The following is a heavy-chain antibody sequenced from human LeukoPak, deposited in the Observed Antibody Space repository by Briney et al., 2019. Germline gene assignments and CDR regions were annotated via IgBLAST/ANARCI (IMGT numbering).Heavy chain of an antibody. D-gene: IGHD6-19*01. J-gene: IGHJ4*02. CDR1: GFTVSSNY. CDR2: IYSGGST. CDR3: ARRRYSSGWYVDY. V-gene: IGHV3-53*01. Sequence: PGGSLRLSCAASGFTVSSNYMSWVRRAPGKGLEWVSVIYSGGSTYYADSVKGRFTISRDNSKNTLYLQMNSLRAEDTAVYYCARRRYSSGWYVDYWGQGTLVTVSS.